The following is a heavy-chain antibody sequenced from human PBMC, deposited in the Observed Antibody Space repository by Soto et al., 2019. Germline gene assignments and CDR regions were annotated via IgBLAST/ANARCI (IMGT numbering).Heavy chain of an antibody. Sequence: TSETLSLTCTVSGGSISSDGYYWTWIRQHPGKGLEWIGYIYYSGSTYYNPSLKSRITISVDTSKNQFSLRLSSVTAADTAVYYCARIVRTLAVSGDFDYWGQGTLVTVSS. J-gene: IGHJ4*02. D-gene: IGHD2-15*01. CDR2: IYYSGST. CDR1: GGSISSDGYY. V-gene: IGHV4-31*03. CDR3: ARIVRTLAVSGDFDY.